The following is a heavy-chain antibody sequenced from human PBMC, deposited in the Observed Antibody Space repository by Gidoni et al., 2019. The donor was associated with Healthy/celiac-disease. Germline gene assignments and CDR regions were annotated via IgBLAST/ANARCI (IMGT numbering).Heavy chain of an antibody. CDR1: GGSISSYY. CDR2: IYYSGST. D-gene: IGHD3-22*01. J-gene: IGHJ3*02. V-gene: IGHV4-59*08. Sequence: QVQLQESGPGLVKPSETLSLTCTVSGGSISSYYWSWIRQPPGKGLEWIGYIYYSGSTNYNPSLKSRVTISVDTSKNQFSLKLSSVTAADTAVYYCARHDNFRLFDAFDIWGQGTMVTVAS. CDR3: ARHDNFRLFDAFDI.